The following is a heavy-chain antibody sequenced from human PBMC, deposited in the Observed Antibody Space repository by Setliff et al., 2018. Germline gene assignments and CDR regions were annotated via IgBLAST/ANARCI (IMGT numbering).Heavy chain of an antibody. V-gene: IGHV4-31*03. CDR3: ARVSMVIAIRNAFDI. CDR1: GGSISSGGYY. D-gene: IGHD2-21*01. Sequence: TSETLSLTCTVSGGSISSGGYYWSWIRQHPGKGLEWIGYIYYSGSTYCNPSLKSRVTISVDTSKNQFSLKLSSVTAADTAVYYCARVSMVIAIRNAFDIWGQGTMVTVSS. J-gene: IGHJ3*02. CDR2: IYYSGST.